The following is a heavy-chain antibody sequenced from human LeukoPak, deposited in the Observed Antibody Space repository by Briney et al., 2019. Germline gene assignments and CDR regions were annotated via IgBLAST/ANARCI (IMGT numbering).Heavy chain of an antibody. CDR2: SNSATGNT. D-gene: IGHD2-2*01. J-gene: IGHJ4*02. V-gene: IGHV1-3*01. Sequence: GASVRVSCKASVYTFTHYAIHWVPQAPAPSLEWMGWSNSATGNTRYSQKFQRRGTVTRDAYASTVHMELSSRRSEDTAIYYCARGYCSSTTCSIDYWGQGTLVTVSS. CDR1: VYTFTHYA. CDR3: ARGYCSSTTCSIDY.